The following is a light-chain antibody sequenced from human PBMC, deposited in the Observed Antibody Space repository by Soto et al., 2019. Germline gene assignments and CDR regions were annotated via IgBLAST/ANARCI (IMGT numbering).Light chain of an antibody. V-gene: IGLV2-14*01. CDR2: DVS. CDR3: SSYTTSSTVI. CDR1: SSDIGGYNY. J-gene: IGLJ2*01. Sequence: QSALTQPASVSGSPGQSITISCTGTSSDIGGYNYVSWYKQHPGKAPKLMIYDVSNRPSGVSNRFSGSKSGNTASLSISGLQAEDEADYYCSSYTTSSTVIFGGGTKLTVL.